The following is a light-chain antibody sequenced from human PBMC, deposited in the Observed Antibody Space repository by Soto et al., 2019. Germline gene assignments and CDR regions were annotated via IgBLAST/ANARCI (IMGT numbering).Light chain of an antibody. CDR3: RKYNSAPLT. CDR2: AAS. CDR1: QGIGVY. V-gene: IGKV1-27*01. Sequence: DIQMTQSPSSLSASLGDRVTITCRASQGIGVYLAWFQQKPGNVPRLLIYAASTLQSGVPSRFSGSGSGTDFTLTISSLQPEDVATYYCRKYNSAPLTFGGGTKVEIK. J-gene: IGKJ4*01.